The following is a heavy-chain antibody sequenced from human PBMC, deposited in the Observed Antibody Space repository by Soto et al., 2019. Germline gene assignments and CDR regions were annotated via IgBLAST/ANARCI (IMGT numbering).Heavy chain of an antibody. J-gene: IGHJ4*02. CDR1: SGSISTANW. CDR2: IYHSGST. D-gene: IGHD2-21*02. CDR3: ARRGGGVVLTATTPFDY. V-gene: IGHV4-4*02. Sequence: QVPLQESGPRLVRPSGTLSLTCTVSSGSISTANWWSWVRQPPGRGLEWIGEIYHSGSTNYNLSLKGGVTLSVDKSKNQFSLRLSSVTAADTAMYYCARRGGGVVLTATTPFDYWGQGTLVTVSS.